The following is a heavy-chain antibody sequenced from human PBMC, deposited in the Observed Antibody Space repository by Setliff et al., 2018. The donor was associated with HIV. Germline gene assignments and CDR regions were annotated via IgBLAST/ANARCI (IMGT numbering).Heavy chain of an antibody. J-gene: IGHJ4*02. CDR2: IYYNGGT. V-gene: IGHV4-59*01. CDR3: TRGIGGIGYYPDY. CDR1: GGSITGYY. D-gene: IGHD3-22*01. Sequence: SETLSLTCTVSGGSITGYYWSWIRQPPGKGMEWIGYIYYNGGTNYNPSLKSRVTMLVDTSENHFTLKLTSVTAADTALYYCTRGIGGIGYYPDYWGQGTLVTVSS.